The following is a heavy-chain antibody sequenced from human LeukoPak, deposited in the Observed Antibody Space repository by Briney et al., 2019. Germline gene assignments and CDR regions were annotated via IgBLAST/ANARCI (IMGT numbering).Heavy chain of an antibody. CDR3: AGYGVYPY. D-gene: IGHD4-17*01. CDR2: FGISGTI. Sequence: GGSLRLSYAASGFTVNTYDMHWVRQAPGEGPEWIAYFGISGTIYYADSVRGRFTISRDNAKNSLFLQMNSLGVDDTAIYYCAGYGVYPYWGQGTPVTASS. CDR1: GFTVNTYD. J-gene: IGHJ4*02. V-gene: IGHV3-48*01.